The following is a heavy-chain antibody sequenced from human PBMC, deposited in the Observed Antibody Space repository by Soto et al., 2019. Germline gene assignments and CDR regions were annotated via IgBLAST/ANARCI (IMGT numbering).Heavy chain of an antibody. J-gene: IGHJ4*02. CDR1: GFSLTTSGLC. CDR2: IDWDDDK. V-gene: IGHV2-70*11. CDR3: ARTPYSTSWYYFDY. Sequence: SGPTLVNPTQTLTLTCSFSGFSLTTSGLCVSWIRQPPGKALEWLARIDWDDDKYYSTSLKTRLTISKDTSKNQVVLTMTDMDPVDTATYYCARTPYSTSWYYFDYWGRGTLVTVSS. D-gene: IGHD6-13*01.